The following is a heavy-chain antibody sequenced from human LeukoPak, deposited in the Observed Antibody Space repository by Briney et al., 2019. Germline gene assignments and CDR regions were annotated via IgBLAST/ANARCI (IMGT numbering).Heavy chain of an antibody. V-gene: IGHV1-24*01. D-gene: IGHD4-23*01. CDR2: FDPEDGET. J-gene: IGHJ3*02. Sequence: ASVKVSCKVSGSTLTELSMHWVRQAPGKGLEWMGGFDPEDGETFYAQDFQGRVIMTEDTSTDTAYMELSSLRSEDTAVYYCAGVYGGNSYDDAFDIWGQGTMVTVSS. CDR1: GSTLTELS. CDR3: AGVYGGNSYDDAFDI.